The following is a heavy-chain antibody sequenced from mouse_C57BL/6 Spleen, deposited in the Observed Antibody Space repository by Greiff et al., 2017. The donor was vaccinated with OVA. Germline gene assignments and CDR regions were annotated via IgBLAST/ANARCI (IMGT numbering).Heavy chain of an antibody. D-gene: IGHD2-10*01. Sequence: QVQLKESGPGLVAPSQSLSITCTVSGFSLTSYGVHWVRQPPGKGLEWLVVIWSDGSTTYNSALISRLSISKDNSKSQVFLKMNSLQTDDTAMYYGARGKKSLLCAMDYWGQGTSVTVSS. J-gene: IGHJ4*01. CDR1: GFSLTSYG. CDR3: ARGKKSLLCAMDY. V-gene: IGHV2-6*03. CDR2: IWSDGST.